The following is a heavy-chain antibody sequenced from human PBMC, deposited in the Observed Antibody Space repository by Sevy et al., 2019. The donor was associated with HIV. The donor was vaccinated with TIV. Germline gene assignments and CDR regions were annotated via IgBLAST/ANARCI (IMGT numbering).Heavy chain of an antibody. CDR3: ATYDYVWGSYHY. CDR2: INHSGST. V-gene: IGHV4-34*01. J-gene: IGHJ4*02. CDR1: GGSFSGYY. Sequence: SETLSLTCAVYGGSFSGYYWSWIRQPPGKGLEWIGEINHSGSTNYNQSLKSRVTISVDTSKNQFSLKLSSVTAADTAVYYCATYDYVWGSYHYWGQGTLVTVSS. D-gene: IGHD3-16*02.